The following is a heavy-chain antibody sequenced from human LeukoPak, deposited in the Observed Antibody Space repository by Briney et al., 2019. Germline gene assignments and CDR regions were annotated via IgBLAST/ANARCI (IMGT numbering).Heavy chain of an antibody. CDR2: IYHSGST. V-gene: IGHV4-38-2*01. CDR3: ARSNYYALSWFDP. D-gene: IGHD3-10*01. J-gene: IGHJ5*02. CDR1: GYSISSGYY. Sequence: NASETLSPTCAVSGYSISSGYYWGWIRQPPGKGLEWIGSIYHSGSTYYNPSLKSRVTISVDTSKNQFSLKLSSVTAADTAVYYCARSNYYALSWFDPWGRGTLVTVSS.